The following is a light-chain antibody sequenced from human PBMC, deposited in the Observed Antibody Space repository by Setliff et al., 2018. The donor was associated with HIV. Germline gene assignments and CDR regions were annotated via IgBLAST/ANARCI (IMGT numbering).Light chain of an antibody. CDR2: EVS. CDR3: CSYAGSSTYV. V-gene: IGLV2-23*02. Sequence: QSALTQPASVSGSPGQSITLSCTGTSSDVGSYNLVSWYQHHPGKAPKLMIYEVSKRPSGVSNRFSGSKSGNTASLTISGLQAEDEADYYCCSYAGSSTYVFGTGTKVPS. J-gene: IGLJ1*01. CDR1: SSDVGSYNL.